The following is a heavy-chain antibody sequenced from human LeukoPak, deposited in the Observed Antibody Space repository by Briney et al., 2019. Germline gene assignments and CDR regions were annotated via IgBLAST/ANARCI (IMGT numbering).Heavy chain of an antibody. CDR2: INSDGSST. D-gene: IGHD6-13*01. J-gene: IGHJ3*02. V-gene: IGHV3-74*01. Sequence: PGGSLRLSCAASGFTFSSFWMHWVRQVPGKGLVWVSRINSDGSSTNYADSVKGRFTISRDNAKNTLYLQMNSLRAEDTAVYYCGRGSAAVRNAFDIWGQGTMVTVSS. CDR3: GRGSAAVRNAFDI. CDR1: GFTFSSFW.